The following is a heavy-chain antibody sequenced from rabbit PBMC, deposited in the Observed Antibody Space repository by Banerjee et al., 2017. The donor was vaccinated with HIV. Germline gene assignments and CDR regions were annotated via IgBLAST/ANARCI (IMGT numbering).Heavy chain of an antibody. D-gene: IGHD1-1*01. Sequence: QQQLVESGGGLVKPGASLTLTCTASGSDVSSGYDMCWVRQAPGKGLELIACIVVNSGSTWYASWLNGRFTISRTTSLNTVDLKMTSLTAADTATYFCARDVGDGFYGPDYFELWGQGTLVTVS. J-gene: IGHJ4*01. CDR3: ARDVGDGFYGPDYFEL. V-gene: IGHV1S43*01. CDR1: GSDVSSGYD. CDR2: IVVNSGST.